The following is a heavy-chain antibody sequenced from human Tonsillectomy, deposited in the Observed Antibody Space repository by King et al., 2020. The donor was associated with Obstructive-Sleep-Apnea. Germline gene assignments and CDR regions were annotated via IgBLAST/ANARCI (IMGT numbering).Heavy chain of an antibody. CDR3: ARVQLARNYYYYYGMDV. CDR2: IYYSGST. J-gene: IGHJ6*02. V-gene: IGHV4-59*01. Sequence: QLQESGPGLVKPSETLSLTCTVSGGSISSYYWSWIRQPPGKGLEWIGYIYYSGSTNYNPSLKSRVTISVDTSKNQFSLKLSSVTAADTAVYYCARVQLARNYYYYYGMDVWGQGTTVTVSS. D-gene: IGHD6-6*01. CDR1: GGSISSYY.